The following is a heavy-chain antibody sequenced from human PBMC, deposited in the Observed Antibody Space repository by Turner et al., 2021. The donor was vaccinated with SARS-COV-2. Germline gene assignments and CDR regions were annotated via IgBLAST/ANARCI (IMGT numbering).Heavy chain of an antibody. CDR1: GFVVSSNS. Sequence: EVQLVETGGGLIQPGGSLRLSGAASGFVVSSNSMNWVRQAPGKGLEWISVIYSGGSTYYADAGKGRFTISRDSSKNTLYLQMNSLRAEDTAVYYCARPFGTAVVPPSWGQGTTVTVSS. J-gene: IGHJ6*02. V-gene: IGHV3-53*02. CDR3: ARPFGTAVVPPS. CDR2: IYSGGST. D-gene: IGHD2-2*01.